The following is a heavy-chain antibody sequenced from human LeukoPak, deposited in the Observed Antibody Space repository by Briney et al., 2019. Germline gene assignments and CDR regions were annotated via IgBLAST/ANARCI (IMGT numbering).Heavy chain of an antibody. V-gene: IGHV3-23*01. CDR1: GFTFSSYA. D-gene: IGHD3-3*01. CDR3: AKDSGVDNWSDR. Sequence: PGGSLRLSCAASGFTFSSYAMRWVRQAPGKGLEWVSAISGSGGSTYYADSVKGRFTISRDNSKNTLYLQMNSLRAEDTAVYYRAKDSGVDNWSDRWGQGTLVTVSS. CDR2: ISGSGGST. J-gene: IGHJ5*02.